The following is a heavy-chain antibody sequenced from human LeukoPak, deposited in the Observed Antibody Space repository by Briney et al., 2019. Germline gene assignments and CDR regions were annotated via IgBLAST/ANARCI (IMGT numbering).Heavy chain of an antibody. CDR2: INPNSGGT. Sequence: ASVKVTCKASGYTFTGYYMHWVRQAPGQGLDWMGWINPNSGGTNYAQKFQGRVTMTRDTSISTAYMELSRLRSDDTAVYYCARTPRLAAPENYWGKGTLVTVSS. CDR3: ARTPRLAAPENY. V-gene: IGHV1-2*02. CDR1: GYTFTGYY. J-gene: IGHJ4*02. D-gene: IGHD6-6*01.